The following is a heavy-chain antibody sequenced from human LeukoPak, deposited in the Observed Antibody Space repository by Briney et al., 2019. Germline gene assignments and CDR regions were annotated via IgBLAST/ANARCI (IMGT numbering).Heavy chain of an antibody. CDR1: GFTVSSKY. V-gene: IGHV3-53*01. D-gene: IGHD1-14*01. CDR3: ATYNTYYFDY. CDR2: IYSGGST. Sequence: PGGSLRLSCAASGFTVSSKYMSWVRQAPGKGLEWVSVIYSGGSTYYADSVKGRFTISRDNSKDTLYLQMNSLRAEDTAVYYCATYNTYYFDYWGQGTLVTVSS. J-gene: IGHJ4*02.